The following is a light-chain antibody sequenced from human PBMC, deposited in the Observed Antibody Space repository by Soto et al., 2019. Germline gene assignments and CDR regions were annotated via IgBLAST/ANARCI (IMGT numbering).Light chain of an antibody. CDR3: QQYSTYTPRT. V-gene: IGKV1-5*03. J-gene: IGKJ1*01. Sequence: DIQMTQSPSTLSASVGDRVTITCRASQSISIWLAWYQQKPGKAPKILIYKASSLESGVPSRFSGRASGIEFTLPFSSVQSDEFASYFCQQYSTYTPRTFGHGTKVDIK. CDR1: QSISIW. CDR2: KAS.